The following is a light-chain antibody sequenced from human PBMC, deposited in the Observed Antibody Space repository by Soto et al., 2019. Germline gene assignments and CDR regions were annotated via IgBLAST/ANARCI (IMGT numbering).Light chain of an antibody. CDR2: SNS. CDR3: ASWDDSLSGVL. Sequence: QSVLTQPPSASGTPGQRVTISCSGSSSNIGSNNVFCYQQLPGTAPKLLIYSNSQGPSGVPDRLSGSESGTSASLASLAIGGLGSEDEGDYFGASWDDSLSGVLFGGGTKLTVL. CDR1: SSNIGSNN. J-gene: IGLJ2*01. V-gene: IGLV1-47*02.